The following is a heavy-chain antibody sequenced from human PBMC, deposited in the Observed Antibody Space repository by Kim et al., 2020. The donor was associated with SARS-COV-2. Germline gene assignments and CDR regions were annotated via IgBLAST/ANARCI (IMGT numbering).Heavy chain of an antibody. Sequence: SETLSLTCTVSGASVGIGISYWGWIRQSPVRGLEWIGSIYKDGTAHHNPSLRNPLTVPIDRPKNHFALILGSVTATDTALYYCARLSSHYGSRFVDFWGRGIVVTVSS. D-gene: IGHD3-10*01. CDR1: GASVGIGISY. V-gene: IGHV4-39*01. CDR2: IYKDGTA. CDR3: ARLSSHYGSRFVDF. J-gene: IGHJ4*02.